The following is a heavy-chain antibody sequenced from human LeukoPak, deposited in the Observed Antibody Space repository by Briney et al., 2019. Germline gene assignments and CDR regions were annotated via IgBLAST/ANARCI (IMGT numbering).Heavy chain of an antibody. V-gene: IGHV3-33*01. CDR3: ARGGRRYNWFDP. Sequence: PGRSLRLSCAASGFTFSSYGMHWVRQAPGKGLEWVAVIWYGGSNKYYADSVKGRFTISRDNSKNTLYLQMNSLRAEDTAVYYCARGGRRYNWFDPWGQGTLVTVSS. D-gene: IGHD3-16*01. CDR2: IWYGGSNK. J-gene: IGHJ5*02. CDR1: GFTFSSYG.